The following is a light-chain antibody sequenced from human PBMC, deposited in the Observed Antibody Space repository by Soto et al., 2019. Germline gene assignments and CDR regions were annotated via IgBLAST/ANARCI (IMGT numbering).Light chain of an antibody. CDR2: DAS. V-gene: IGKV3-11*01. CDR1: QSVSFY. CDR3: QQRSNWPPT. Sequence: EIVVTQSPATLSLSPGERATLSCRASQSVSFYLAWYQQKPGQAPRLLIYDASNRATDIPARFSGSGSGTEFTLTISSPEPEDFAVYYCQQRSNWPPTFGGGPKVEMK. J-gene: IGKJ4*01.